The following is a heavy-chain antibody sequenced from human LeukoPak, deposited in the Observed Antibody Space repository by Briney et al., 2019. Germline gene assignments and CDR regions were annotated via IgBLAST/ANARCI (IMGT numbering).Heavy chain of an antibody. CDR1: GGSIGSNY. V-gene: IGHV4-59*01. D-gene: IGHD6-19*01. Sequence: PSETLSLTCTVSGGSIGSNYWTWIRQPPGKGLEYIGYIYYTGGTNYNPSLKSRVTISVDTSKNQFSLKLSSVTAADTAVYYCARAPSSGRYYFDYWGQGTLVTVSS. J-gene: IGHJ4*02. CDR3: ARAPSSGRYYFDY. CDR2: IYYTGGT.